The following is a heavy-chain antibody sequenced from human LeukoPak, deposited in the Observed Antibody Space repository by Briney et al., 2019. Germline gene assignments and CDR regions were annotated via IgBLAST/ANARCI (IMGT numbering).Heavy chain of an antibody. CDR3: ARDQYSYAHAAH. J-gene: IGHJ4*02. V-gene: IGHV3-66*01. D-gene: IGHD5-18*01. CDR2: IYSGGTT. CDR1: GFTVSSNY. Sequence: GGSLRLSCAASGFTVSSNYMSWVRQAPGKGLEWVTVIYSGGTTYYADSVKGRFTISRDNSKNTLHLQMNSLRAEDTAVYYCARDQYSYAHAAHWGQGTLVTVSS.